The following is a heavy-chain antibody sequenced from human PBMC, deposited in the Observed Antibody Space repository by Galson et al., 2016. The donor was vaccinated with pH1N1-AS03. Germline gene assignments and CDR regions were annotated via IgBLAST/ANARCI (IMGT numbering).Heavy chain of an antibody. CDR1: GFTFSNHA. Sequence: SLRLSCAASGFTFSNHAMNWVRQAPGEGLEWVSGISGSVLNTQYADSAKGRFTISRDNSKNTLYLLMYSLRAEDTAVYYCARSPYYYGSGGIDYWGQGTMVTVSS. CDR2: ISGSVLNT. CDR3: ARSPYYYGSGGIDY. J-gene: IGHJ3*01. D-gene: IGHD3-10*01. V-gene: IGHV3-23*01.